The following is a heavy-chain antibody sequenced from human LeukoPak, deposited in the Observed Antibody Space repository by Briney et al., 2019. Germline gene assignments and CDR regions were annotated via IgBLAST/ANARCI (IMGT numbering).Heavy chain of an antibody. CDR1: GFTFRSYS. D-gene: IGHD2-15*01. J-gene: IGHJ4*02. V-gene: IGHV3-21*01. Sequence: PGGSLRLSCAASGFTFRSYSMNWVRQAPGKGLEWVSSIISSRSYIYYADSVKGRFTISRDNAKNSLYLKMTSLRAEDTAVYYCARDRLQSGSDYWGQGTLVTVSS. CDR2: IISSRSYI. CDR3: ARDRLQSGSDY.